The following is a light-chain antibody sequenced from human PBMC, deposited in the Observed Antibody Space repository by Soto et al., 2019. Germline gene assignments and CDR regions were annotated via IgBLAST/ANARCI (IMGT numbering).Light chain of an antibody. CDR1: QGISEY. V-gene: IGKV1-27*01. CDR3: HSYNSIPRT. Sequence: DIQMAQSPSSLSASIGDRVTITCRASQGISEYLAWYQQRPGNAPNLLIYGASILQSGVPSRFSGSGSGTHFTLTLSSLQTEDVATYYCHSYNSIPRTFGQGTTVEIK. CDR2: GAS. J-gene: IGKJ1*01.